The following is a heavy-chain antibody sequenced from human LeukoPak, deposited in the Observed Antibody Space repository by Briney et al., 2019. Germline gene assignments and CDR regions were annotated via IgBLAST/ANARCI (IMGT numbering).Heavy chain of an antibody. D-gene: IGHD6-13*01. CDR1: GGSISSSNW. Sequence: SETLSLTCAVSGGSISSSNWWSWVRQPPGKGLEWIGYIYYSGSTNYNPSLKSRVTISVDTSKNQFSLKLSSVTAADTAVYYCARGAAAGTGYYFDYWGQGTLVTVSS. CDR2: IYYSGST. J-gene: IGHJ4*02. CDR3: ARGAAAGTGYYFDY. V-gene: IGHV4-4*02.